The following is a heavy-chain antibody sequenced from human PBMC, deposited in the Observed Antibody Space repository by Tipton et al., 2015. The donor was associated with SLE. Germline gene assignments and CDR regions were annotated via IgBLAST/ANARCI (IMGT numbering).Heavy chain of an antibody. V-gene: IGHV4-39*01. CDR1: GDSITTGAYH. CDR3: ATHSGWRDF. J-gene: IGHJ4*02. Sequence: TLSLTCTVSGDSITTGAYHWGWVRQPPGKGLEWIGNIYHSGTIYYNPSLKSRVSISVDTTKNQFSLKLSSVTAADTAVYFCATHSGWRDFWGQGTLVTVSS. CDR2: IYHSGTI. D-gene: IGHD6-19*01.